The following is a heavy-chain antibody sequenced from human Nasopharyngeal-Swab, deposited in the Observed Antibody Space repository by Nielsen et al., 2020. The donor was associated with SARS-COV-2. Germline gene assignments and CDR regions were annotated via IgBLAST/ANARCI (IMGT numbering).Heavy chain of an antibody. V-gene: IGHV3-30*03. CDR1: GFTFSSFG. J-gene: IGHJ4*02. D-gene: IGHD4-17*01. CDR3: ARDAPAHYGAFY. CDR2: IAHDASNE. Sequence: GESLKISFAASGFTFSSFGMHWVRQAPGKGLEWVAFIAHDASNEYYGDSVKGRFSISRDSSKNTLYLQMDSLRGEDTAVYYCARDAPAHYGAFYWGRGTLVTVSS.